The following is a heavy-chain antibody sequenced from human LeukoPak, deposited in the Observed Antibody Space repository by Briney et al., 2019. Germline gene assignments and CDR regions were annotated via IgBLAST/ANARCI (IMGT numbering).Heavy chain of an antibody. J-gene: IGHJ4*02. CDR2: INPNSGGT. V-gene: IGHV1-2*02. D-gene: IGHD1-26*01. Sequence: ASVKVSCKASGYTFTGYYMHWVRQAPGQGLEWMGWINPNSGGTNYAQKFQDRVTMTRDTSITTAYMELSRLTSDDTAVYYCARSDHLQTSYDYWGQGTLVTVSS. CDR1: GYTFTGYY. CDR3: ARSDHLQTSYDY.